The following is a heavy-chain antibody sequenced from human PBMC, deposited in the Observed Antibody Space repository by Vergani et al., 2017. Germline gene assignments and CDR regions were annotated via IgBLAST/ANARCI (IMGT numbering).Heavy chain of an antibody. CDR2: IIPILGIA. Sequence: QVQLVQSGAEVKKPGSSVKVSCKASGGTFSSYTISWVRQAPGQGLEWMGRIIPILGIANYAQKFQGRVTITADKSTSTAYMELSSLGSEDTAVYYCARDRWGATSAFDIWGQGTMVTVSS. CDR3: ARDRWGATSAFDI. V-gene: IGHV1-69*08. CDR1: GGTFSSYT. J-gene: IGHJ3*02. D-gene: IGHD1-26*01.